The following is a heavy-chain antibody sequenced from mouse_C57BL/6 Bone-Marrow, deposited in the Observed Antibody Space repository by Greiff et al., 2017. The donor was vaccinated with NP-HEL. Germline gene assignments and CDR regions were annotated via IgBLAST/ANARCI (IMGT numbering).Heavy chain of an antibody. V-gene: IGHV5-12*01. D-gene: IGHD1-1*01. CDR2: ISNGGGST. Sequence: EVQGVESGGGLVQPGGSLKLSCAASGFTFSDYYMYWVRQTPEKRLEWVAYISNGGGSTYYPDTVKGRFTISRDNAKNTLYLQMSRLKSEDTAMYYCARDGSSSAWCAYWGQGTLVTVSA. CDR3: ARDGSSSAWCAY. J-gene: IGHJ3*01. CDR1: GFTFSDYY.